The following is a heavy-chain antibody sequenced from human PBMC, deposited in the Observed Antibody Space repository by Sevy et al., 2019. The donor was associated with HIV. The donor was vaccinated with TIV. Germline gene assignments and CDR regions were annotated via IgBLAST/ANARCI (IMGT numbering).Heavy chain of an antibody. CDR2: IIPIFGTA. V-gene: IGHV1-69*13. Sequence: ASVKVSCKASGGTFSSYAISWVRQAPGQGLEWMGRIIPIFGTANYAQKFQGRVTITADESTSTAYMELSSLRSEDTAVYYCASTNVDTAMVDNWFDPWGQGTLVTVSS. J-gene: IGHJ5*02. CDR3: ASTNVDTAMVDNWFDP. CDR1: GGTFSSYA. D-gene: IGHD5-18*01.